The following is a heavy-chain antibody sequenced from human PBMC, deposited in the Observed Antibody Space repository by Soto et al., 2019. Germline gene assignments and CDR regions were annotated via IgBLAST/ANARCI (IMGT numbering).Heavy chain of an antibody. CDR2: IIPIFGTA. D-gene: IGHD2-8*01. J-gene: IGHJ4*02. CDR3: ARDCTNGVCSTPFDY. V-gene: IGHV1-69*01. CDR1: GGTFSSYA. Sequence: QVQLVQSGAEVKKPGSSVKVSCKASGGTFSSYAISWVRQAPGQGLEWMGGIIPIFGTANYAQKFQGRVTITADESTSTAYIELSSLRSEDTAVYYCARDCTNGVCSTPFDYWGQGTLVTVSS.